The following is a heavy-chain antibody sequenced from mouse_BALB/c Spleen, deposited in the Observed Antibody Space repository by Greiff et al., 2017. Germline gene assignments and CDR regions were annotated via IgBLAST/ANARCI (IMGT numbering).Heavy chain of an antibody. V-gene: IGHV2-6-7*01. D-gene: IGHD2-1*01. CDR2: IWGDGST. CDR1: GFSLTGYG. J-gene: IGHJ1*01. Sequence: QVQLKESGPGLVAPSQSLSITCTVSGFSLTGYGVNWVRQPPGKGLEWLGMIWGDGSTDYNSALKSRLSISKDNSKSQVFLKMNSLQTDDTARYYCARDYYGNYWYFDVWGAGTTVTVSS. CDR3: ARDYYGNYWYFDV.